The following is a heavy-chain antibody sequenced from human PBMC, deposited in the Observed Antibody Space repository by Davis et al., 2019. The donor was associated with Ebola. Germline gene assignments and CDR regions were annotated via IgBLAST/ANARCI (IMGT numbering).Heavy chain of an antibody. J-gene: IGHJ4*02. Sequence: PGGSLRLSCGVSGFSLSNYGMHWVRQAPGKGLEWVAVLWYDGSIESYGDPVKGRFTISKDISKNTLYLQLNSLRAEDTAIYYCAKWERRIAATGAFDYWGQGALVTVSS. CDR1: GFSLSNYG. D-gene: IGHD6-13*01. CDR3: AKWERRIAATGAFDY. CDR2: LWYDGSIE. V-gene: IGHV3-33*06.